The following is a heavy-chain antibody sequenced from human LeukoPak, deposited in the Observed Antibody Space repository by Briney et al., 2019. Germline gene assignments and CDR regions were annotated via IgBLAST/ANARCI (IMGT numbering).Heavy chain of an antibody. CDR3: ARSDCDY. CDR2: INPSGRT. Sequence: SSEALALTCAVYGGSFSGYYWSWIRQPPGKGLGGVGEINPSGRTNHNPSLMSRATISVDTSKNQFPPQISSVTAADTAVYYCARSDCDYWGQGTLVTVSS. J-gene: IGHJ4*02. V-gene: IGHV4-34*04. CDR1: GGSFSGYY.